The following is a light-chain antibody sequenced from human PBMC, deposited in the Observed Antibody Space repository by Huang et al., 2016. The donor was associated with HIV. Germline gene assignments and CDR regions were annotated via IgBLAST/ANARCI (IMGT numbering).Light chain of an antibody. CDR2: DGS. Sequence: VLTQSPATLSLSPGETATLSCRASQSVSLSLAWYQQKPGQAPRLFIYDGSNRATGIPARFSASGSGTDFTLTISSLEPEDFAVYYCQQRNNRPAITFGQGTRLEIK. J-gene: IGKJ5*01. V-gene: IGKV3-11*01. CDR1: QSVSLS. CDR3: QQRNNRPAIT.